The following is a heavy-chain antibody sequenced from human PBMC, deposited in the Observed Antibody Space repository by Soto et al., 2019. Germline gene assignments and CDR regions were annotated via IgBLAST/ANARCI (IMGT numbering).Heavy chain of an antibody. CDR1: GFTFSSYS. Sequence: GGSLRLSCASSGFTFSSYSMNLVRQAPGKGLEWVSSISSSSSYMDYADSVKGRFTISRDNAKNSLYLQMNSLRAEDTAVYYCASHPRDSSGYWYYFDYWGQGTLVTSPQ. CDR3: ASHPRDSSGYWYYFDY. CDR2: ISSSSSYM. J-gene: IGHJ4*02. D-gene: IGHD3-22*01. V-gene: IGHV3-21*01.